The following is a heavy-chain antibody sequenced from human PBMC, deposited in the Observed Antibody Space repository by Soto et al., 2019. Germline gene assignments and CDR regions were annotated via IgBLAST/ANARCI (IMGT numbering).Heavy chain of an antibody. D-gene: IGHD1-1*01. CDR3: AKGGLKLRFYGMDV. J-gene: IGHJ6*02. CDR2: ISDDGSNK. Sequence: QVQLVESGGGVVQPGRSLRLSCAASGFTFSSYGMHWVRQAPGKGLEWVAVISDDGSNKYYADSVKGRFTISRDNSKNTLYLQMNSLRAEDTAVYYCAKGGLKLRFYGMDVWGQGTTVTVSS. V-gene: IGHV3-30*18. CDR1: GFTFSSYG.